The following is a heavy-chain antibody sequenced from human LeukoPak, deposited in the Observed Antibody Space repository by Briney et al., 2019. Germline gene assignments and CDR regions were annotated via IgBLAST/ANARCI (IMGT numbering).Heavy chain of an antibody. CDR1: GGSFSGYY. J-gene: IGHJ3*02. CDR2: INHSGST. Sequence: SETLSLTCAVYGGSFSGYYWSWIRQPPGKGLEWIGEINHSGSTNYNPSLKSRVTISVDTSKNQFSLKLSSVTAADTAVYYCARTYDFWSGYPSDAFDIWGQGTMVTVSS. D-gene: IGHD3-3*01. V-gene: IGHV4-34*01. CDR3: ARTYDFWSGYPSDAFDI.